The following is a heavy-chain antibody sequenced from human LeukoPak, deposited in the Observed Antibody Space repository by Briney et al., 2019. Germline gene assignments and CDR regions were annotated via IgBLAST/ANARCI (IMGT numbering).Heavy chain of an antibody. D-gene: IGHD3-10*01. Sequence: SQTLSLTCTVSGGSISSGGYYWSWIRQHPGKGLEWIGYIYYSGSTYYNPSLKSRVTISVDTSKNQFSLKLSSVTAADTAVYYCARDLLGGFGELLDAFDIWGQGTMVTVSS. CDR1: GGSISSGGYY. CDR3: ARDLLGGFGELLDAFDI. CDR2: IYYSGST. J-gene: IGHJ3*02. V-gene: IGHV4-31*03.